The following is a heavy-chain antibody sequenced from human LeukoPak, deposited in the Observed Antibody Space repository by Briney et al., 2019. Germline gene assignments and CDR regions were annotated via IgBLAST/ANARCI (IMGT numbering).Heavy chain of an antibody. D-gene: IGHD6-13*01. V-gene: IGHV1-24*01. J-gene: IGHJ6*02. CDR3: ARFTKYSSSWYRGMDV. CDR2: FDPEDGET. Sequence: ASVKVSCKVSGYTLTELSMHWVRQAPGKGLEWMGGFDPEDGETIYAQKFQGRVTMTRDTSISTAYMELSRLRSDDTAVYYCARFTKYSSSWYRGMDVWGQGTTVTVSS. CDR1: GYTLTELS.